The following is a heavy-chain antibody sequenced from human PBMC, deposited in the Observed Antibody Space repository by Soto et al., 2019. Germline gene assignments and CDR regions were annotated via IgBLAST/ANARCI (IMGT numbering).Heavy chain of an antibody. CDR2: IYHSGST. D-gene: IGHD4-17*01. CDR3: ARSTRTVTTFDY. Sequence: SETLSLTCAVSGGSISSGGYSWSWIRQPPGKGLEWIGYIYHSGSTYYNPSLKSRVTISVDRSKNQFSLKLSSVTAADTAVYYCARSTRTVTTFDYWGQGTRVTVSS. CDR1: GGSISSGGYS. J-gene: IGHJ4*02. V-gene: IGHV4-30-2*01.